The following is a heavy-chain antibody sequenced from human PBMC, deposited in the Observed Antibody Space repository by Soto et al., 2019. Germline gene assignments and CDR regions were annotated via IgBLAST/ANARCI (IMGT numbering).Heavy chain of an antibody. CDR1: GFTFDDYA. CDR2: ISWNSGSI. Sequence: GGSLRLSCAASGFTFDDYAMHWVRQAPGKGLEWVSGISWNSGSIGYADSMKGRFTISRDNAKNSLYLQMNSLRAEDTALYYCAKDIKRGYSGYDCAFDIWGQGTMVTVSS. CDR3: AKDIKRGYSGYDCAFDI. J-gene: IGHJ3*02. D-gene: IGHD5-12*01. V-gene: IGHV3-9*01.